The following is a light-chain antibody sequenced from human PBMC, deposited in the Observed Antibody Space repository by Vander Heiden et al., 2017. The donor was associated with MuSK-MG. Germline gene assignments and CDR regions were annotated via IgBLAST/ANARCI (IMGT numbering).Light chain of an antibody. CDR1: QSISSW. Sequence: DIQMTQSPSTLSASVGDRVTITCRASQSISSWVAWYQQKPGKAPKLLIYKASSGESGVPSRFSGSGSGTEFTLTISSLQADDFANYYCQQDNTYWTFGQGTKVEIK. V-gene: IGKV1-5*03. J-gene: IGKJ1*01. CDR3: QQDNTYWT. CDR2: KAS.